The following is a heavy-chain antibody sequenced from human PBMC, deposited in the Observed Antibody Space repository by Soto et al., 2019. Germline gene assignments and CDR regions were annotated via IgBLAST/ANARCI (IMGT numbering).Heavy chain of an antibody. D-gene: IGHD2-15*01. CDR2: ISAYNGNT. Sequence: VASVKVSCKASGYTFTSYGISWVRQAPGQGLEWMGWISAYNGNTNYAQKLQGRVTMTTDTSTSTAYMELRSLRSDDTAVYYCARGGCSGGSCYEHYFDYWGQGTLVTVSS. J-gene: IGHJ4*02. CDR3: ARGGCSGGSCYEHYFDY. V-gene: IGHV1-18*01. CDR1: GYTFTSYG.